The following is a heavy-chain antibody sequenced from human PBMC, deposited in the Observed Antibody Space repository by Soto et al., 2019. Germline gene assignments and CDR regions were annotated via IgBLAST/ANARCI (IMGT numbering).Heavy chain of an antibody. V-gene: IGHV3-15*01. CDR3: TTGGVPYFYYYGMDV. J-gene: IGHJ6*02. CDR2: IKSKTDGGTT. CDR1: GFTLSNAW. Sequence: GGTLRLSCAASGFTLSNAWMSWVRQAPGKGLEWVGRIKSKTDGGTTDYAAPVKGRFTISRDDSKNTLYLQMNSLKTEDTAVYYCTTGGVPYFYYYGMDVWGQGTTVTVSS. D-gene: IGHD3-10*01.